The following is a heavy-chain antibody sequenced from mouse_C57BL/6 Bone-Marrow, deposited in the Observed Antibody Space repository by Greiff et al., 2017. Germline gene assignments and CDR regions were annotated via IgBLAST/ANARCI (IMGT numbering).Heavy chain of an antibody. CDR2: INPGSGCT. J-gene: IGHJ1*03. V-gene: IGHV1-54*01. CDR1: GYAFTNYL. Sequence: QVQLQQSGAELVRPGTSVKVSCKASGYAFTNYLIEWVKQRPGQGLEWIGVINPGSGCTNYNEKFKGKATLTADKSSSSAYMQISSLTAEDSAVYFCARSHYYYGSSHWYFDVWGTGTTVTVSS. CDR3: ARSHYYYGSSHWYFDV. D-gene: IGHD1-1*01.